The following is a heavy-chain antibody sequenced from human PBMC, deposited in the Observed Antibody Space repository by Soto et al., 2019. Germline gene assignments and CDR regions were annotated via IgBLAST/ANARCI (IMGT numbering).Heavy chain of an antibody. CDR2: IIPIFGSA. V-gene: IGHV1-69*01. D-gene: IGHD3-16*01. CDR3: ARGRGNSAVITTFDY. J-gene: IGHJ4*02. Sequence: QVQLVHSGAEVKKPGSSVRVSCKSSGGVFSSFGLSWVRQAPGPGLEWMGGIIPIFGSANYAQKFQGRVTITADDSTSTVYMELSSLRSEDTALYYCARGRGNSAVITTFDYWGQGTLVTVSS. CDR1: GGVFSSFG.